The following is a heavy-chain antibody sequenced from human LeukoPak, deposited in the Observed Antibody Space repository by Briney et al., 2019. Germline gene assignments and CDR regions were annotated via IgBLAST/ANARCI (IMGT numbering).Heavy chain of an antibody. D-gene: IGHD1-14*01. Sequence: GGSLRLSCAASGFTFSDYYMSWIRQAPGKGLEWLSYITGDGTVIFYVDSVKGRFSISGDNAKNSLYLQMNSLRDEDTAVYYCARDGRGSGWENADNHHTFSMDVWGQGTTVTVSS. CDR3: ARDGRGSGWENADNHHTFSMDV. CDR1: GFTFSDYY. V-gene: IGHV3-11*01. CDR2: ITGDGTVI. J-gene: IGHJ6*02.